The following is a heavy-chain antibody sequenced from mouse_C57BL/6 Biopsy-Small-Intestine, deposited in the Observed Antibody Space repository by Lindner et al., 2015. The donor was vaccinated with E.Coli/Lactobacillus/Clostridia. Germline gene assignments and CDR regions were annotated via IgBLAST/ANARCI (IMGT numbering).Heavy chain of an antibody. CDR3: ARSFEHGSSYKAWFAY. Sequence: VQLQESGPELVKPGASVKISCKTSGYSFTGYYMNWVKQSPEKSLEWIGEINPSAGDTIHNQKFKDKATMTVDKSSSTAYMELKSLTSEDSAVYYCARSFEHGSSYKAWFAYWGQGTLVTVSA. V-gene: IGHV1-42*01. D-gene: IGHD1-1*01. J-gene: IGHJ3*01. CDR1: GYSFTGYY. CDR2: INPSAGDT.